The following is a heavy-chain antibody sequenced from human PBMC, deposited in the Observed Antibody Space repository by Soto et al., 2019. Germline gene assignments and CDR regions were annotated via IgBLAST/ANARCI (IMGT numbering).Heavy chain of an antibody. D-gene: IGHD4-4*01. CDR2: ISSSSSTI. J-gene: IGHJ4*02. Sequence: GGSLRLSCAASGFTFSSYSMNWVRQAPGKGLEWVSYISSSSSTIYYADSVKGRFTISRDNAKNSLYLQMNSLRAEDTAVYYCARRLSYSNYYFDYWGQGTLVTVSS. CDR3: ARRLSYSNYYFDY. CDR1: GFTFSSYS. V-gene: IGHV3-48*01.